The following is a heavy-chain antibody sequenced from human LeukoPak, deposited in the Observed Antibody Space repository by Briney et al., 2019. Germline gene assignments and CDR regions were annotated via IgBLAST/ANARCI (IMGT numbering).Heavy chain of an antibody. CDR3: ARRRRQWLVSHWFHP. D-gene: IGHD6-19*01. J-gene: IGHJ5*02. CDR1: GGTFSSYA. CDR2: IIPIFGTA. V-gene: IGHV1-69*13. Sequence: GASVKVSCKASGGTFSSYAISWVRQAPGQGLEWMGGIIPIFGTANYAQKFQGRVTITADESTSTAYMELSSLRSEDTAVYYCARRRRQWLVSHWFHPWGQGTLVTVSS.